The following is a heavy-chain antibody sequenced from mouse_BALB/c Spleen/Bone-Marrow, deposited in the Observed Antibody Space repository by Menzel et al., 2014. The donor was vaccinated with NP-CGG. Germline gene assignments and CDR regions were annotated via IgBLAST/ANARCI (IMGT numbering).Heavy chain of an antibody. J-gene: IGHJ1*03. V-gene: IGHV7-3*02. CDR2: IRNKANGYTT. CDR3: ARDTDV. Sequence: EVKVEESEGGLVQPGGSLRLSCATSGFTFIDYYMSWVRQPPGKALEWLGFIRNKANGYTTDYSASVKGRFTISGDNSQSILYLQMNTLRAEDSATYYCARDTDVWGTGTTVTVSS. CDR1: GFTFIDYY.